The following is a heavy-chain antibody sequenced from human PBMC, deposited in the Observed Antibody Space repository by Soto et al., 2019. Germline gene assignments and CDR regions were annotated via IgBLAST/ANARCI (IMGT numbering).Heavy chain of an antibody. D-gene: IGHD1-1*01. CDR2: IIPIFGTA. Sequence: SVKVSCKASGGTFSSYAISWVRQAPGQGLEWMGGIIPIFGTANYAQKFQGRVTISRDNAKNTLYLQMNSLRAEDTAVYYCARSTQNLDYWGQGTLVTVSS. CDR1: GGTFSSYA. J-gene: IGHJ4*02. V-gene: IGHV1-69*05. CDR3: ARSTQNLDY.